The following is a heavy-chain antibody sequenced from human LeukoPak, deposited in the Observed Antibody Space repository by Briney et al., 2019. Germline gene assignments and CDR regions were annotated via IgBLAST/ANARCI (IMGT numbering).Heavy chain of an antibody. J-gene: IGHJ4*02. Sequence: GASVKVSCKASGYTFTGYYMHWVRQAPGQGLERMGWINPNSGGTNYAQKFQCRVTMTRDTSISTAYMELSRLRSDDTALYYCARERREYSYGSFIGDYWGQGTLVTVSS. V-gene: IGHV1-2*02. CDR1: GYTFTGYY. CDR3: ARERREYSYGSFIGDY. D-gene: IGHD5-18*01. CDR2: INPNSGGT.